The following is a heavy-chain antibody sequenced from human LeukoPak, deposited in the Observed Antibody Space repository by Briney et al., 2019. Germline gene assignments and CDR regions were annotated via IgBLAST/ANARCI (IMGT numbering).Heavy chain of an antibody. D-gene: IGHD6-19*01. CDR1: GFIVNDHA. CDR3: ARVTPGIAVAFFFDY. J-gene: IGHJ4*02. Sequence: GRSLRLSCVASGFIVNDHAMHWVRQIPGKGLEWVAGVFWNGVDKGYVDSVKGRFTISRDNAKNSLYLQMNSLRAEDTAMYYCARVTPGIAVAFFFDYWGQGTLVTVSS. V-gene: IGHV3-9*01. CDR2: VFWNGVDK.